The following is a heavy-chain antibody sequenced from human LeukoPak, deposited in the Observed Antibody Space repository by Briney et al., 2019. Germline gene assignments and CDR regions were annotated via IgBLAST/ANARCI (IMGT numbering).Heavy chain of an antibody. J-gene: IGHJ6*03. CDR2: IIPIFGTA. CDR3: ARIAAHDQENYYYYYMDV. CDR1: GGTFSSYA. D-gene: IGHD6-6*01. V-gene: IGHV1-69*13. Sequence: GASVKVSCKASGGTFSSYAISWVRQAPGQGLEWMGGIIPIFGTANYAQKFQGRVTITADESTSTAYMELSSLRSEDTAVYYYARIAAHDQENYYYYYMDVWGKGTTVTVSS.